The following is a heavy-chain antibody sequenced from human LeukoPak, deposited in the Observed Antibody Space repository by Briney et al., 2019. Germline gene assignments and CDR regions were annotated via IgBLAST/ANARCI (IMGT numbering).Heavy chain of an antibody. CDR1: GFTFSSHW. D-gene: IGHD3-3*01. Sequence: LPGGSLRLSCAASGFTFSSHWMTWVRQAPGKGLEWVANIKEDGTRKNYVDSVKGRFTISRDNTKNSLYLQMNSLRVEDTAVFYCARDQYDTWSRRGNFDSWGQGTLVIVSS. V-gene: IGHV3-7*03. J-gene: IGHJ4*02. CDR2: IKEDGTRK. CDR3: ARDQYDTWSRRGNFDS.